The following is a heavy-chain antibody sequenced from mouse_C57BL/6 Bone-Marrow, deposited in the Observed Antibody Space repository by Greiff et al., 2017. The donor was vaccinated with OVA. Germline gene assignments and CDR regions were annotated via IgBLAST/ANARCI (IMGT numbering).Heavy chain of an antibody. J-gene: IGHJ4*01. CDR1: GYAFSSSW. CDR3: APYGSSSYYAMDY. D-gene: IGHD1-1*01. CDR2: IYPGDGDT. V-gene: IGHV1-82*01. Sequence: VQLQQSGPELVKPGASVKISCKASGYAFSSSWMNWVKQRPGKGLEWIGRIYPGDGDTNYNGKFKGKATLTADKSSSTAYMQLSSLTSEDSAVYFCAPYGSSSYYAMDYGGQGTSVTVSS.